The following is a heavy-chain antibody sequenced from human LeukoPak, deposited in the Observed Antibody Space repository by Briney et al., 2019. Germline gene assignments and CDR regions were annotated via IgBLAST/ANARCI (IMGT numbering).Heavy chain of an antibody. CDR3: AKDVYSSGQGAFDI. D-gene: IGHD6-19*01. CDR2: ISWNSDSI. V-gene: IGHV3-9*01. Sequence: GGSLRLSCAASGFTFSSYAMHWVRHAPGKGLEWVSGISWNSDSIGYADSVKGRFTISRDNAKNSLYLQMNSLRAEDTALCYCAKDVYSSGQGAFDIWGQGTMVTVSS. CDR1: GFTFSSYA. J-gene: IGHJ3*02.